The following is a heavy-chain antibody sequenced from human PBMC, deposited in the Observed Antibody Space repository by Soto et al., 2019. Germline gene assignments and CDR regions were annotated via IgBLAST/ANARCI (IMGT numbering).Heavy chain of an antibody. V-gene: IGHV3-21*01. CDR2: ISSSSNSI. Sequence: PGGSLRLSCAASGFTFSVYSMNWVRQAPGKGLEWVSSISSSSNSIYYTDSVQGRFTISRDNAKNSLYLQMNSLRAEDTAVYYCAKGSGSLLKAAFDYWVQGTLVTVSS. CDR3: AKGSGSLLKAAFDY. J-gene: IGHJ4*02. D-gene: IGHD1-26*01. CDR1: GFTFSVYS.